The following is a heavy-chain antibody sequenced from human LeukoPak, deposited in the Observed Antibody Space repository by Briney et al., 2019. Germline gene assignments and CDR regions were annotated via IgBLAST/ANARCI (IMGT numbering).Heavy chain of an antibody. J-gene: IGHJ2*01. CDR3: AVRSYFTYCGGDCYSPWYFDL. CDR2: IYYSGST. D-gene: IGHD2-21*02. Sequence: PSETLSLTCTVSGGSISSGGYYWSWIRQPPGKGLEWIGYIYYSGSTYYNPSLKSRVTISVDTSKNQFSLKLSSVTAADTAVYYCAVRSYFTYCGGDCYSPWYFDLWGRGTLVTVSS. V-gene: IGHV4-31*03. CDR1: GGSISSGGYY.